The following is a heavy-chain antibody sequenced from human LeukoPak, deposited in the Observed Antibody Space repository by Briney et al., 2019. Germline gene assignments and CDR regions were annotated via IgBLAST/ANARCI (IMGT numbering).Heavy chain of an antibody. CDR2: ISTSGAST. D-gene: IGHD5-18*01. Sequence: GGSLRLSCAASGFTFSNFEMNWVRQAPGKGLEWITYISTSGASTYYADSVKGRFTVSRDNAKNSMYLRMDTLRAEDTAVYYCARERGYNYGYSGYYDQWGQGILVTVSS. CDR3: ARERGYNYGYSGYYDQ. V-gene: IGHV3-48*03. J-gene: IGHJ4*02. CDR1: GFTFSNFE.